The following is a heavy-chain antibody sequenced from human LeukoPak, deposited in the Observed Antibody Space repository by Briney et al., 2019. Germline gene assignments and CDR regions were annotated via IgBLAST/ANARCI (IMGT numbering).Heavy chain of an antibody. CDR3: AKSAYYYDSSGYFY. V-gene: IGHV3-23*01. J-gene: IGHJ4*02. CDR2: ISGSGGST. CDR1: GFTFSCYA. D-gene: IGHD3-22*01. Sequence: GGSLRLSCAASGFTFSCYAMSWVRQAPGKGLEWVSAISGSGGSTYYADSVKGRFTISRDNSKNTLYLQMNSLRAEDTAVYYCAKSAYYYDSSGYFYWGQGTLVTVSS.